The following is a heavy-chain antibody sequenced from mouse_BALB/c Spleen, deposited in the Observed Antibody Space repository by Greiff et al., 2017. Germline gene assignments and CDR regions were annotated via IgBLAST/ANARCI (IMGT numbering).Heavy chain of an antibody. CDR3: ARDGYGNYAAMDY. CDR2: ISSGGSYT. V-gene: IGHV5-9-4*01. Sequence: DVQLVESGGGLVKPGGSLKLSCAASGFTFSSYAMSWVRQSPEKRLEWVAEISSGGSYTYYPDTVTGRFTISRDNAKNTLYLEMSSLRSEDTAMYYCARDGYGNYAAMDYWGQGTSVTVSS. D-gene: IGHD2-10*02. J-gene: IGHJ4*01. CDR1: GFTFSSYA.